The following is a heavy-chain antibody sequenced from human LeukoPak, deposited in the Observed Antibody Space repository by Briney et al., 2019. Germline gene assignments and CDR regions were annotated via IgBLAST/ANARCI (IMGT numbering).Heavy chain of an antibody. CDR2: ISSSSSTI. J-gene: IGHJ3*02. Sequence: GGSLRLSCAASGFTFSSYSMNWVRQAPGKGLEWVSYISSSSSTIYYADSVKGRFTISRDNAKNSLYLQMNSLRAEDTAVYYCARDTYSSSWSDASDIWGQGTMVTVSS. D-gene: IGHD6-13*01. V-gene: IGHV3-48*04. CDR3: ARDTYSSSWSDASDI. CDR1: GFTFSSYS.